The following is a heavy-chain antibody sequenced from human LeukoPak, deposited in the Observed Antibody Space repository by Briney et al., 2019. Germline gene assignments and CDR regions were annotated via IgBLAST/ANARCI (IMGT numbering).Heavy chain of an antibody. D-gene: IGHD1-26*01. J-gene: IGHJ4*02. V-gene: IGHV3-21*04. Sequence: PGGSLRLSCAASGFTFKDYSMHWVRQAPGKGLEWVSSISYTGTYIYYADSVKGRFTISRDNAQNSLYLQMNSLRAEDTAIYYCVRDRGTYRPIDYWGQGTLVTVSS. CDR3: VRDRGTYRPIDY. CDR1: GFTFKDYS. CDR2: ISYTGTYI.